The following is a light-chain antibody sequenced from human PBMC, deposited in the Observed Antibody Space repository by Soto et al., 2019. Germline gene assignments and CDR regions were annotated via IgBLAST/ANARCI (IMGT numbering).Light chain of an antibody. V-gene: IGLV1-40*01. CDR3: QSYNSSLSGSRV. Sequence: QSVLTQPPSVSGAPGQGVTISCTGSSSNIGAGYDVHWYQQLPGTAPKLPIYGNSNRPSGVPDRSSGSKSGTSASLAITGLQAEDEADYYCQSYNSSLSGSRVFGGGNKLTAL. CDR2: GNS. CDR1: SSNIGAGYD. J-gene: IGLJ2*01.